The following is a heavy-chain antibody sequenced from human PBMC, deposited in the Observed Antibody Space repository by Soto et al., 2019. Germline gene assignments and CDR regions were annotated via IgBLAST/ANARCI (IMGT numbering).Heavy chain of an antibody. CDR1: GYTFTSYD. CDR3: ASSTNDYGDRH. J-gene: IGHJ4*02. CDR2: MNPNSGNT. V-gene: IGHV1-8*01. D-gene: IGHD4-17*01. Sequence: QVQLVQSGAEVKKPGASVKVSCKASGYTFTSYDINWVRQATGQGLEWMGWMNPNSGNTGYAQKSQXXVTTTRNTSISTAYMELSSLRSEDTAVYYCASSTNDYGDRHWGQGTLVTVSS.